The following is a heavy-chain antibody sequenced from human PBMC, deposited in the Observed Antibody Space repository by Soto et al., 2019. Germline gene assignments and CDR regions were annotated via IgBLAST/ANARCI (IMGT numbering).Heavy chain of an antibody. CDR2: ISGSGGTT. D-gene: IGHD6-25*01. Sequence: EVQLLESGGGLVQPGRSLRLSCAASGFTFSNYAMSWVRKAPGQGLDWGSAISGSGGTTYYADSVKGRFTISRDNSKNTLFLQMNSLIAEDAAVYYCAKFFVETGSNSGWPWSFHYWGQGTLVTVSS. J-gene: IGHJ4*02. CDR1: GFTFSNYA. CDR3: AKFFVETGSNSGWPWSFHY. V-gene: IGHV3-23*01.